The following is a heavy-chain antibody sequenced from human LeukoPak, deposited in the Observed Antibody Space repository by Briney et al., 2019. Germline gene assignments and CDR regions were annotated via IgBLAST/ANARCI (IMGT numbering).Heavy chain of an antibody. CDR2: IYYIGST. Sequence: SETLSLTCTVSGGSISSYYWTWIRQPPGKGREWIGYIYYIGSTNYNPSLKSRVTISVDTSKNQFSLRLSSVTAADTAVYYCAREVSTNPHFDYWGQGTLVTVSS. CDR3: AREVSTNPHFDY. J-gene: IGHJ4*02. V-gene: IGHV4-59*01. D-gene: IGHD5/OR15-5a*01. CDR1: GGSISSYY.